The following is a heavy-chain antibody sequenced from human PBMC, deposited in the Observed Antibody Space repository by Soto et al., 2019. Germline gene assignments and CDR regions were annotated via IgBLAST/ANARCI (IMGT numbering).Heavy chain of an antibody. CDR2: ISGSGGST. CDR1: GFTFSSYA. CDR3: AKEYESHLGVLDY. Sequence: EVQLLESGGGLVQPGGSLRLSCAASGFTFSSYAMSWVRQAPGKGLEWVSAISGSGGSTYYADSVKGRFTISRDNAKTTLYLQMNSLRAEDTAVYYCAKEYESHLGVLDYWGQGTLVTVSS. V-gene: IGHV3-23*01. J-gene: IGHJ4*02. D-gene: IGHD1-26*01.